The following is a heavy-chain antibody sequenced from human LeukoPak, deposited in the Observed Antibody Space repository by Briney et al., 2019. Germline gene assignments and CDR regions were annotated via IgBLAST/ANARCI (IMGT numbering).Heavy chain of an antibody. V-gene: IGHV1-8*01. Sequence: EASVKVSCKASGYTFTSYDINWVRQATGQGLEWMGWMNPNSGNTGYAQKFQGRVTMTRNTSISTAYMELSSLRSEDTAVYYCARAGRYDILTGYDYWGQGTLVTVSS. J-gene: IGHJ4*02. CDR1: GYTFTSYD. CDR2: MNPNSGNT. D-gene: IGHD3-9*01. CDR3: ARAGRYDILTGYDY.